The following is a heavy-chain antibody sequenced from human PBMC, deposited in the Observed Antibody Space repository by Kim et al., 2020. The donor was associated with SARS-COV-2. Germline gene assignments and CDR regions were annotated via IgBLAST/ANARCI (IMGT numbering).Heavy chain of an antibody. CDR1: GGSFSGYY. CDR2: INHSGST. J-gene: IGHJ3*02. Sequence: SETLSLTCAVYGGSFSGYYWSWIRQPPGKGLEWIGEINHSGSTNYNPSLKSRVTISVDTSKNQFSLKLSSVTAADTAVYYCARSQYQLLPYAFDIWGQGTMVTVSS. CDR3: ARSQYQLLPYAFDI. V-gene: IGHV4-34*01. D-gene: IGHD2-2*01.